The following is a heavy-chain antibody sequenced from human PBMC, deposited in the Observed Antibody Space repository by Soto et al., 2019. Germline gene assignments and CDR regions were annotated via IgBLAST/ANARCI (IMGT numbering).Heavy chain of an antibody. CDR1: GYTFTSYD. Sequence: ASVKVSCKASGYTFTSYDINWVRQATGQGLEWMGWMNPNSGNTGYAQKFQGRVTMTRNTSISTAYMELSSLRSEDTAVYYCARGVGEGDWNDYYYYMDVWGKGTTVTVSS. CDR2: MNPNSGNT. V-gene: IGHV1-8*01. D-gene: IGHD1-1*01. J-gene: IGHJ6*03. CDR3: ARGVGEGDWNDYYYYMDV.